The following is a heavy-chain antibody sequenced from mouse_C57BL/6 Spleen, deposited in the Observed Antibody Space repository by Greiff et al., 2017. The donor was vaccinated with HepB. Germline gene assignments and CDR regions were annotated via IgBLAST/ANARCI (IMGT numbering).Heavy chain of an antibody. D-gene: IGHD3-2*02. V-gene: IGHV1-81*01. CDR1: GYTFTSYG. CDR2: IYPRSGNT. Sequence: QVQLQQSGAELARPGASVKLSCKASGYTFTSYGISWVKQRTGQGLEWIGEIYPRSGNTYYNEKFKGKATLTVDTSSSTAYMQLSSLTSEDSAVYYCARDSSGYFDYWGQGTTLTVSS. J-gene: IGHJ2*01. CDR3: ARDSSGYFDY.